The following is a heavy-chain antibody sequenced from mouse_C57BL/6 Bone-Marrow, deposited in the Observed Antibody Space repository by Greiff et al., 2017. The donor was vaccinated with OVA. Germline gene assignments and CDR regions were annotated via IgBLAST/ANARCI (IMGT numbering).Heavy chain of an antibody. Sequence: QVQLQQPGAELVKPGASVKLSCKASGYTFTSYWMQWVKQRPGQGLEWIGEIDPSDGYTNYNQKFKGKATLTVDTSSSTAYMQLSSLTSEDSAVYYCARLRYGSSYGWYFDVWGTGTTVTVSS. V-gene: IGHV1-50*01. D-gene: IGHD1-1*01. J-gene: IGHJ1*03. CDR1: GYTFTSYW. CDR3: ARLRYGSSYGWYFDV. CDR2: IDPSDGYT.